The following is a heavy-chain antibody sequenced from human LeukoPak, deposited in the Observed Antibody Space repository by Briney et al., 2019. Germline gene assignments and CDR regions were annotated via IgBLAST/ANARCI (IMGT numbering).Heavy chain of an antibody. V-gene: IGHV1-2*02. D-gene: IGHD6-19*01. CDR1: GYTFIGYY. Sequence: ASVKVSCKASGYTFIGYYIHWVRQAPGQGLEWMGWINPGSGGTNYAQKFQGRVTVTRDTSISTAYMELSRLRSDDPAVYYCARDLGGVAVAAHFDYWGQGTLVTVSS. CDR3: ARDLGGVAVAAHFDY. J-gene: IGHJ4*02. CDR2: INPGSGGT.